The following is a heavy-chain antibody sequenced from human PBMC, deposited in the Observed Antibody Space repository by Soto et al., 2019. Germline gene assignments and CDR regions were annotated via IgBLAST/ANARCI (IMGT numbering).Heavy chain of an antibody. D-gene: IGHD3-10*01. CDR2: IIPILGIA. J-gene: IGHJ6*03. CDR3: AGAPPTTRVTRYSYYKMAV. Sequence: GASVKVSCKASGGTFSSYTISWVRQAPGQGLEWMGRIIPILGIANYAQKFQGRVTITADTSTSTAYMELSSLRSDDTAVYYCAGAPPTTRVTRYSYYKMAVGAKGTRATVP. CDR1: GGTFSSYT. V-gene: IGHV1-69*02.